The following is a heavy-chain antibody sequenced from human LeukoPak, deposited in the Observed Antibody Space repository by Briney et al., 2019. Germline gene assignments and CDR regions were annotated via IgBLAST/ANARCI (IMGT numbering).Heavy chain of an antibody. Sequence: GASVKVWWKTSGYSLTTYAKKWVRQAPGQGLEWMGWINTYTGNPTYAQDFTGRFVFSLDTSVSTAYLQIYSLKAEDTAVYYCARLVAAGGSGSFDHWGQGTLVTVSS. D-gene: IGHD6-13*01. J-gene: IGHJ5*02. CDR3: ARLVAAGGSGSFDH. CDR1: GYSLTTYA. CDR2: INTYTGNP. V-gene: IGHV7-4-1*01.